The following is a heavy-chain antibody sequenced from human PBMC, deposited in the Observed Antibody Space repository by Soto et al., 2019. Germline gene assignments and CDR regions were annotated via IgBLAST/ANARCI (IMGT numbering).Heavy chain of an antibody. CDR3: ARSNMDYYDSSGYPGY. J-gene: IGHJ4*02. Sequence: PGESLKISCKGSGYSFTSYWIGWVRQMPGKGLEWMGIIYPGDSDTRYSPSFQGQVTISADKSISTAYLQWSSLKASDTAMYYCARSNMDYYDSSGYPGYWGQGTLVTVSS. CDR1: GYSFTSYW. D-gene: IGHD3-22*01. CDR2: IYPGDSDT. V-gene: IGHV5-51*01.